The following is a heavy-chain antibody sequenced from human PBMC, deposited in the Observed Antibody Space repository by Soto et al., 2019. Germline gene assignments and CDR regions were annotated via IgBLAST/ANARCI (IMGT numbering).Heavy chain of an antibody. J-gene: IGHJ6*02. V-gene: IGHV4-30-4*01. CDR1: GDSISSYDYY. CDR3: ARVAESLGVYGMDV. D-gene: IGHD3-3*01. CDR2: VYYTGST. Sequence: SETLSLTCTVSGDSISSYDYYWSWIRQAPGKGLEWMGYVYYTGSTYFKPSLKSRLSMSVDTSKNQFSLRLSSVTAADSAVCFCARVAESLGVYGMDVWGQGTTVTVSS.